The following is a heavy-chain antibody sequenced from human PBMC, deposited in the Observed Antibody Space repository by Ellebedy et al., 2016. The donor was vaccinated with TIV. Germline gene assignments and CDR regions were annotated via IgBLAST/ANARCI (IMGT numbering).Heavy chain of an antibody. J-gene: IGHJ4*02. Sequence: MPSETLSLTCTVSGDSITSSTYLWGWIRQPPGKGLEWIATFHYRGTTYYNPSLKRRFTISLDTSKNQFPLRLSSMTAADTAVYYCARYISSSSSFDYWGQGTLVTVSS. CDR1: GDSITSSTYL. D-gene: IGHD6-6*01. CDR3: ARYISSSSSFDY. CDR2: FHYRGTT. V-gene: IGHV4-39*01.